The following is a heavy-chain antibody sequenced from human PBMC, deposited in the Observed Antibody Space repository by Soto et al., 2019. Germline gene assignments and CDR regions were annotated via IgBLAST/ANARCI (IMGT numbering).Heavy chain of an antibody. D-gene: IGHD6-19*01. CDR2: IYYSGST. Sequence: PSETLSLTCTVSGGSISSSSYYWGWIRQPPGKGLEWIGSIYYSGSTYYNPSLKSRVTISVDTSKNQFSLKLSSVTAADTAVYYCARPYSSGSYYFDYWGQGTLVTVSS. J-gene: IGHJ4*02. CDR3: ARPYSSGSYYFDY. V-gene: IGHV4-39*01. CDR1: GGSISSSSYY.